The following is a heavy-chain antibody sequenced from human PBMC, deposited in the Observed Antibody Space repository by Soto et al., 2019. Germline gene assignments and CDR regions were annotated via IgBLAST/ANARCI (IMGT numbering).Heavy chain of an antibody. V-gene: IGHV3-48*01. CDR2: ISSSSSTI. CDR1: GLTFSSYS. D-gene: IGHD2-21*01. J-gene: IGHJ6*02. Sequence: EVQLVESGGGLVQRGGSLRLSCAASGLTFSSYSMNWVRQAPGKGLEWVSYISSSSSTIYYADSVKGRFTISRDNAKNSLYMQMNSLRAEDTAVYSCAFGEASRYYYYGMDVWGQGTKVTVSS. CDR3: AFGEASRYYYYGMDV.